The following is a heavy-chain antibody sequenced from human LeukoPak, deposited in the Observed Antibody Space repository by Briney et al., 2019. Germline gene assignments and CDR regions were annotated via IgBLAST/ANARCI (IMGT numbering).Heavy chain of an antibody. D-gene: IGHD3-9*01. CDR1: GFTFSSYA. V-gene: IGHV3-23*01. Sequence: GGSLRLSCAASGFTFSSYAMSWVRQAPGKGLEWVSAISGSGGSTYYADSVKGRFTISGDNSKNTLYLQMNSLRAEDTAVYYCAKDPSEAEYYDILTGYSHQNWFDPWGQGTLVTVSS. CDR3: AKDPSEAEYYDILTGYSHQNWFDP. CDR2: ISGSGGST. J-gene: IGHJ5*02.